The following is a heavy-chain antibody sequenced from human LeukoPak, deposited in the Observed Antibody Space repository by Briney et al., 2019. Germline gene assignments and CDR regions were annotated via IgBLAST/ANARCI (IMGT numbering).Heavy chain of an antibody. V-gene: IGHV1-18*01. CDR3: ARGGSGWPSSYFDY. CDR2: TSTYNGNT. D-gene: IGHD6-19*01. Sequence: ASVKVSCKASGYTFTTYGISWVRQAPGQGLEWMGWTSTYNGNTNYAQKLQGRVTMTTDTSTSTAYMELRSLRSDDTAVYYCARGGSGWPSSYFDYWGQGTLVTVSS. CDR1: GYTFTTYG. J-gene: IGHJ4*02.